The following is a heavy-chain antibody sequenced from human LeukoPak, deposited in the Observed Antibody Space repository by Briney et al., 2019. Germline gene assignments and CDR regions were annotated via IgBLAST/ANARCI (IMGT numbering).Heavy chain of an antibody. Sequence: PGASLRLSCAASGFTFRDYWMAWVRQAPGKGLEWVANIWPDGSDTYHVESVRGRFAISRDNAQNSLNLQMNGLRVAGSAVYFCARWGVNAGLDRWGQGNLVIVSS. V-gene: IGHV3-7*01. D-gene: IGHD3-10*01. CDR1: GFTFRDYW. J-gene: IGHJ5*02. CDR3: ARWGVNAGLDR. CDR2: IWPDGSDT.